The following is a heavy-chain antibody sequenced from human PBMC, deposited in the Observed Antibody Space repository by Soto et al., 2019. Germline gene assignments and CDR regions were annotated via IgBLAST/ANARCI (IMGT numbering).Heavy chain of an antibody. J-gene: IGHJ4*02. CDR1: GGAFGRYS. CDR2: VIPVFNTS. D-gene: IGHD4-17*01. Sequence: QVQLEQSGPEVKRPGTSVKVSCKASGGAFGRYSVSWVRQAPGQGLEWIGGVIPVFNTSNYSLKFQDTVAVSADESKSTVFMERRSLRSEDTAVYYCARGDEMTAVTIFEYWGQGTLVTVSS. CDR3: ARGDEMTAVTIFEY. V-gene: IGHV1-69*01.